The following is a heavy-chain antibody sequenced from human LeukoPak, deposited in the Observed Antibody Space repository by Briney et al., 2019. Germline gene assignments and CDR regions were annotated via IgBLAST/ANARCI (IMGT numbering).Heavy chain of an antibody. CDR1: GGSFSGYY. CDR2: INHSGST. V-gene: IGHV4-34*09. D-gene: IGHD3-3*01. Sequence: PSETLSLTCAVYGGSFSGYYWSWIRQPPGKGLEWIGEINHSGSTNYNPSLKSRVTISVDTSKNQFSLKLSSVTAADTAVYYCARIRYYDFWSGYSDVWGQGTTVTVSS. J-gene: IGHJ6*02. CDR3: ARIRYYDFWSGYSDV.